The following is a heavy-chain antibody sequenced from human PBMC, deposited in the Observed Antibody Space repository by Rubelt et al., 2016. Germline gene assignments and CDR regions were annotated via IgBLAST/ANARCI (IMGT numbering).Heavy chain of an antibody. J-gene: IGHJ4*02. D-gene: IGHD3-10*01. CDR2: ISSSSSYT. CDR3: ARRAGFDY. V-gene: IGHV3-11*03. Sequence: GEGLEWVSYISSSSSYTNYADSVKGRFTISRDNAKNSLYLQMNSLRAEDTAVYYCARRAGFDYWGQGTLVTVSS.